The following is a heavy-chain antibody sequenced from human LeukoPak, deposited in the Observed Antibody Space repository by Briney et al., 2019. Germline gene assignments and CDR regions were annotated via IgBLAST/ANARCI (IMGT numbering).Heavy chain of an antibody. J-gene: IGHJ4*02. CDR3: ASQYDYDSSGYDY. CDR1: GGSFSGYY. Sequence: SETLSLTCAVYGGSFSGYYWSWIRQPPGKGLEWIGEINHSGSTNYNPSLKSRVTISVDTSKNQFSLKLSSVTAADTAVYYCASQYDYDSSGYDYWGQGTLVTVSS. CDR2: INHSGST. V-gene: IGHV4-34*01. D-gene: IGHD3-22*01.